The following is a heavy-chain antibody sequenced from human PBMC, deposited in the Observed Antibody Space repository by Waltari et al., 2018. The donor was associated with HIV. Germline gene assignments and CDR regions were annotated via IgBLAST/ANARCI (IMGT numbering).Heavy chain of an antibody. CDR2: IYYSGST. V-gene: IGHV4-59*01. CDR1: GGSISSYY. D-gene: IGHD1-26*01. CDR3: ARFSGSYFDAFDI. Sequence: QVQLQESGPGLVKPSETLSLTCTVSGGSISSYYWSWIRQPPGKGLEWIGYIYYSGSTNYNPSLKSRVIISVDTSKNQFSLKLSSATAADTAVYYCARFSGSYFDAFDIWGQGTMVTVSS. J-gene: IGHJ3*02.